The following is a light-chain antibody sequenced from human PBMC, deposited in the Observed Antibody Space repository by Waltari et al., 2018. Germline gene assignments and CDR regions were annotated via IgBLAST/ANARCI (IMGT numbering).Light chain of an antibody. Sequence: SYELTHPPSVSVSPGQTASITCSGDKLGNNYVCWYQQKPGQSPVLVIYQDSKRPSGIPERFSGSNSGNTATLTISGTQAMDEADYYCQAWDSSTVVFGGGTKVIVL. CDR1: KLGNNY. J-gene: IGLJ3*02. CDR3: QAWDSSTVV. CDR2: QDS. V-gene: IGLV3-1*01.